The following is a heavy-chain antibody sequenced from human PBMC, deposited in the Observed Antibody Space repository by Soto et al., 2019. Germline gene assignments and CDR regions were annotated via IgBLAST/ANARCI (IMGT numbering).Heavy chain of an antibody. CDR2: INPNSGGT. V-gene: IGHV1-2*04. D-gene: IGHD3-3*01. CDR1: GYTFTGYY. CDR3: ARTAITIFGVPHYYYYGMDV. Sequence: GASVKVSCKASGYTFTGYYMHWVRQAPGQGLEWMGWINPNSGGTNYAQKFQGWVTMTRNTSISTAYMELGRLRSDDTAVYYCARTAITIFGVPHYYYYGMDVWGQGTTVTVSS. J-gene: IGHJ6*02.